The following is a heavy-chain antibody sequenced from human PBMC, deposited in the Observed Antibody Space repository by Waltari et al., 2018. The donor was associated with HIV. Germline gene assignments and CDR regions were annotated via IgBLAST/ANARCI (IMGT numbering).Heavy chain of an antibody. D-gene: IGHD3-10*01. CDR1: GFTFRNYA. CDR2: ISYDGIEK. J-gene: IGHJ4*02. Sequence: QVQLVASGGGVVQPGRSLRLSCAASGFTFRNYAIHWVRQAPGKGLEWVTVISYDGIEKFYADSVKGRFTISRDNSKNTLYLQMNSLRAEDTAVYYCARGRGGPDYWGQGTRVTVSS. CDR3: ARGRGGPDY. V-gene: IGHV3-30*01.